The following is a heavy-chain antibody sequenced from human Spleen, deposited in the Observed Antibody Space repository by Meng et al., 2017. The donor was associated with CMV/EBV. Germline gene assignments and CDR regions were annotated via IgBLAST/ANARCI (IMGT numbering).Heavy chain of an antibody. J-gene: IGHJ6*02. CDR1: GYTFIGYD. V-gene: IGHV1-2*02. CDR2: INPKSGGT. Sequence: ASVKVSCQASGYTFIGYDLHWVRQAPGQGLEWMGWINPKSGGTNYAQRFQGRVTMTRDTSINTVYMELRRLRSDDTAVYFCAKSLYTNYYSTYCGLDVWGQGTTVTVSS. CDR3: AKSLYTNYYSTYCGLDV. D-gene: IGHD3-22*01.